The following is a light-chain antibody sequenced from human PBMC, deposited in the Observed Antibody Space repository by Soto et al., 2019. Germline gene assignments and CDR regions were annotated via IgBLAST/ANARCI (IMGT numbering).Light chain of an antibody. J-gene: IGKJ4*01. CDR2: DAS. V-gene: IGKV3-11*01. CDR3: QQRSNWPLT. Sequence: EIVLTQSPATLSFSPGERATLSCRASQSVSSYLAWYQQKPGQAPRLLIYDASNRATGIPARFSGSGSGTDFTLTISSLEPEDFAVYCCQQRSNWPLTFGGGTKVEIK. CDR1: QSVSSY.